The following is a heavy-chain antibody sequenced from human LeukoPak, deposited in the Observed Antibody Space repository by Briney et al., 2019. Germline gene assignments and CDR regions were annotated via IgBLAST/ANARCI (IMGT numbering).Heavy chain of an antibody. D-gene: IGHD5-12*01. J-gene: IGHJ5*02. CDR3: ARDHSGYSGYVLHYNWFDP. CDR1: GYSFTSYY. V-gene: IGHV1-46*01. CDR2: INPSGGST. Sequence: GASVKVSCKASGYSFTSYYMNWVRQAPGQGLEWMGIINPSGGSTSYAQKFQGRVTMTRDTSTSTVYMELSSLRSEDTAVYYCARDHSGYSGYVLHYNWFDPWGQGTLVTVSS.